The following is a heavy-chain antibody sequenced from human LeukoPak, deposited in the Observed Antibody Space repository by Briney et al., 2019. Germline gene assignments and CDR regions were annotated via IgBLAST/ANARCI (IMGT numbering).Heavy chain of an antibody. V-gene: IGHV3-15*01. CDR1: GFTFSNAW. J-gene: IGHJ4*02. CDR3: TTYKRPGRGILNY. Sequence: GGSLRLSCAASGFTFSNAWMSWVRQAPGKGLEWVGRIKSKTDGGTTDYAAPVKGRFTISRDDSKNTLYLQMNSLKTEDTAVYYCTTYKRPGRGILNYWGQGTLVTVSS. CDR2: IKSKTDGGTT. D-gene: IGHD2/OR15-2a*01.